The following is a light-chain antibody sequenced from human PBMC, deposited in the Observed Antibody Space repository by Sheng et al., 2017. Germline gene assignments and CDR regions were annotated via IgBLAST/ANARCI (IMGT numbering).Light chain of an antibody. J-gene: IGKJ3*01. CDR2: AAS. CDR3: QQTVSMFPIT. CDR1: QSISGY. V-gene: IGKV1-39*01. Sequence: DIQMTQSPSSLSASVGDRVTITCRASQSISGYLNWYQHKPGKAPKLLIYAASSLQSGVPSRFSGSGSGTDFTLTIRSLQPEDFAIYYCQQTVSMFPITFGPGTKVEIK.